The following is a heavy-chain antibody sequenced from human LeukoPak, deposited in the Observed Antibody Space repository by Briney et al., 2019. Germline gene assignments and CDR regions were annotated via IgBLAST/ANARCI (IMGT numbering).Heavy chain of an antibody. CDR2: INPNSGDT. V-gene: IGHV1-2*02. D-gene: IGHD5-12*01. CDR3: ARDSGYDY. Sequence: ASVKVSCKASGYTFIGYYMHWVRQAPGQGLEWMGWINPNSGDTKYAQKFRGRVTMTRDTSISTAYMELSRLRSDDTAVYYCARDSGYDYWGQGTLVTVSS. J-gene: IGHJ4*02. CDR1: GYTFIGYY.